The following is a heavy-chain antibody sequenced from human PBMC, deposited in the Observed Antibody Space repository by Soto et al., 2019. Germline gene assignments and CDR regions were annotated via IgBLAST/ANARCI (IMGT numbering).Heavy chain of an antibody. CDR2: ISWDGGST. V-gene: IGHV3-43*01. CDR3: AKDTGGIAAAGMDYGMDV. D-gene: IGHD6-13*01. J-gene: IGHJ6*02. Sequence: EVQLVESGGVVVQPGGSLRLSCAASGFTFDDYTMHWVRQAPGKGLEWVSLISWDGGSTYYADSVKGRFTISRDNSKNSLYLQMNSLRTEDTALYYCAKDTGGIAAAGMDYGMDVWGQGTTVTVSS. CDR1: GFTFDDYT.